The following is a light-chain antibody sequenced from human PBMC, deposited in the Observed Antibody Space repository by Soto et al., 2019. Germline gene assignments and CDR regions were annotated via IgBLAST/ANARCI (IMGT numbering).Light chain of an antibody. CDR2: DNN. CDR1: SSNIGNNY. Sequence: QSALTQPPSVSAAPGHKVTISCSGSSSNIGNNYVSWYQQLPGTAPKLLIYDNNKRPSGIPDRFSGSKSGTSATLGITGLQTGDEADYYCGTWDSSLSADVFGTGTKLTVL. CDR3: GTWDSSLSADV. J-gene: IGLJ1*01. V-gene: IGLV1-51*01.